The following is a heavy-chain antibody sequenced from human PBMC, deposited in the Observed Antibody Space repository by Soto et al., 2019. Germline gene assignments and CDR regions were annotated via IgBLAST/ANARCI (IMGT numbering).Heavy chain of an antibody. D-gene: IGHD4-17*01. CDR1: GGPFSSYA. Sequence: SVKVSCKASGGPFSSYAISWVRQAPGQGLEWMGGIIPIFGTANYAQKFQGRVTITADKSTSTAYMELSSLRSEDTAVYYCARDADDYGDYYYGMDVWGQGTTVTVSS. CDR2: IIPIFGTA. J-gene: IGHJ6*02. CDR3: ARDADDYGDYYYGMDV. V-gene: IGHV1-69*06.